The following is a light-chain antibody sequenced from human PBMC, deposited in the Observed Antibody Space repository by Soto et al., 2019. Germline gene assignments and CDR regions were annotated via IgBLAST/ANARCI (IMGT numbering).Light chain of an antibody. J-gene: IGKJ3*01. CDR3: QQRYNSPPT. V-gene: IGKV1-39*01. CDR2: AAS. CDR1: QSVSSY. Sequence: DIQLTQSPSSLSVSVGDRVTITCRASQSVSSYLHWYQQKPGKAPRLLIYAASNLHSGIPARFSGSGSGTDFTLTISSLQPEDFAVYYCQQRYNSPPTFGAGTRVDIK.